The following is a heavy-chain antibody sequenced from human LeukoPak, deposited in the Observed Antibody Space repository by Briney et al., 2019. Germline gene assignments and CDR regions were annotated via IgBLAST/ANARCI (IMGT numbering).Heavy chain of an antibody. D-gene: IGHD6-6*01. V-gene: IGHV3-74*03. CDR3: VRGLYSSSSFFDV. J-gene: IGHJ4*02. CDR2: INGDGGTL. CDR1: GFTFSDYW. Sequence: GGSLRLSCEVSGFTFSDYWMHWVRQVPGKGLMWVSRINGDGGTLTYVDSVRGRFTISRDNAKNSLYLQMNNLRVEDAALYYCVRGLYSSSSFFDVWGQGTLLTVSS.